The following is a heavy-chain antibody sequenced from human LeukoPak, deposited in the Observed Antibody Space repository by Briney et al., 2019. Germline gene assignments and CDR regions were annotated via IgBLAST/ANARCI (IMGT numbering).Heavy chain of an antibody. CDR1: GFAFSTYS. Sequence: GGSLRLSCVGSGFAFSTYSMNWVRQAPGKGLEWVSSISSSSSSTYYADSVKGRFTISRDNARNSLYLQMNSLRAEDTAVYFCARGGLSIMGYWGQGTLVTVSS. CDR3: ARGGLSIMGY. D-gene: IGHD2/OR15-2a*01. CDR2: ISSSSSST. J-gene: IGHJ4*02. V-gene: IGHV3-21*04.